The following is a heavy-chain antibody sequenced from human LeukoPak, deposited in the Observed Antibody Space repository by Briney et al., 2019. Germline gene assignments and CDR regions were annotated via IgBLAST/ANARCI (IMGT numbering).Heavy chain of an antibody. D-gene: IGHD3-10*01. Sequence: QSGGSLRLSCGASGFTFSSYWMTWVRQAPGKGLEWVANIKEDGSEKYYVDSVKGRFTISRDNAKNSVYLQMNSLRAEDTAVYYCAREGSGYFYYCGQGHLVTVSS. CDR1: GFTFSSYW. V-gene: IGHV3-7*01. J-gene: IGHJ4*02. CDR2: IKEDGSEK. CDR3: AREGSGYFYY.